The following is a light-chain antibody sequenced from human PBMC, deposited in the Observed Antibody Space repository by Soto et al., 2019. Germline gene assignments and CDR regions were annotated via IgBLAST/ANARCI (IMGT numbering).Light chain of an antibody. J-gene: IGLJ1*01. CDR3: SSYTSSSTLV. V-gene: IGLV2-14*01. CDR1: SRDVGAYIY. CDR2: DVS. Sequence: SSLTQPAPVSGSPGQSITLSCPGNSRDVGAYIYVSWYQQHPGKAPKVMIYDVSSRPSGVSNRFSGSKSGNTASLTISGLQAEDEADYYCSSYTSSSTLVFGTGTKVTVL.